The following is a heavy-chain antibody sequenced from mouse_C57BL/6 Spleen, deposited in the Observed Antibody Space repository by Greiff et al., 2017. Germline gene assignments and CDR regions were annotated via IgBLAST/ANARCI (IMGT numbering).Heavy chain of an antibody. CDR3: ARKGSYYGSKGYYFDY. J-gene: IGHJ2*01. D-gene: IGHD1-1*01. CDR1: GYTFTDYY. CDR2: IGPGSGST. V-gene: IGHV1-77*01. Sequence: QVQLQQSGAELVKPGASVKISCKASGYTFTDYYINWVKQRPGQGLEWIGKIGPGSGSTYYNEKFKSKATLTVDTSSSTAYMQLSSLTSEDSAVYYCARKGSYYGSKGYYFDYWGQGTTLTVSS.